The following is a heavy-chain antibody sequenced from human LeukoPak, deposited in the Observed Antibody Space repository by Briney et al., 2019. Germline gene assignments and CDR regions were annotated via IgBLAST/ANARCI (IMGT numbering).Heavy chain of an antibody. CDR1: GFTFSSYA. J-gene: IGHJ4*02. Sequence: GGSLRLSCAASGFTFSSYAMHWVRQAPGKGLEWVAVISYDGSNKYYADSVKGRFTISRDNSKNTLYLQMNSLRAGDTAVYYCAKSGYNRFDYWGQGTLVTVSS. CDR3: AKSGYNRFDY. V-gene: IGHV3-30*04. CDR2: ISYDGSNK. D-gene: IGHD5-24*01.